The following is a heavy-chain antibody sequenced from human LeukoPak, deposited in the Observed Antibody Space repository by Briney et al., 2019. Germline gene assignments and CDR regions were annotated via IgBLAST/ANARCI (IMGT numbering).Heavy chain of an antibody. D-gene: IGHD3-22*01. CDR2: IYYSGSS. J-gene: IGHJ5*02. Sequence: KPSETLSLTCTVSGGSISSHDWSWIRQPPGKGLEWIGYIYYSGSSKYNPSLKSRVTISVDTYKNQFSLKLSSVTAADTAVYYCARLYDSSGYTNWLDPWGQGTLVTVSS. CDR3: ARLYDSSGYTNWLDP. CDR1: GGSISSHD. V-gene: IGHV4-59*11.